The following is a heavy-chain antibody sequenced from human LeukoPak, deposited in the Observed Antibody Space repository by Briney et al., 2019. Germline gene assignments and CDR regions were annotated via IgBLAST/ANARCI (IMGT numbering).Heavy chain of an antibody. Sequence: GGSLRLSCAASGFTFSSYAMSWVRQAPGKGLEWVSAISGSGGSTYYADSVKGRFTISRDNSKNTLYLQMNSLRAEDTAVYYCAKDAVYRRDYYDSSGYFDYWGRGTLVTVSS. CDR3: AKDAVYRRDYYDSSGYFDY. D-gene: IGHD3-22*01. V-gene: IGHV3-23*01. CDR1: GFTFSSYA. CDR2: ISGSGGST. J-gene: IGHJ4*02.